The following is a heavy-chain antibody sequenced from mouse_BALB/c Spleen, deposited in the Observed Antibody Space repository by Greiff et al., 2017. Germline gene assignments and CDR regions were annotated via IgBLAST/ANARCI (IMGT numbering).Heavy chain of an antibody. CDR1: GYSITSGYY. Sequence: EVKLQESGPDLVKPSQSLSLTCTVTGYSITSGYYWNWIRQFPGNKLEWMGYISYDGSNNYNPSLKNRISITRDTSKNQFFLKLNSVTTEDTATYYCARGITTATWFAYWGQGTLVTVSA. CDR3: ARGITTATWFAY. J-gene: IGHJ3*01. D-gene: IGHD1-2*01. CDR2: ISYDGSN. V-gene: IGHV3-6*02.